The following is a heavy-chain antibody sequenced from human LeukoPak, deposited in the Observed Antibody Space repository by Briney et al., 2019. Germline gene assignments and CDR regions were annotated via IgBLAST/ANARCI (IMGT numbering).Heavy chain of an antibody. Sequence: GRSLRLSCAASGFTFSSYAMHWVRQAPGKGLEWVAVISYDGSNKYYADSVKGRFTISRDNSKNTLYLQMNSPRAEDTAVYYCAREFTSLDYWGQGTLVTVSS. CDR3: AREFTSLDY. CDR2: ISYDGSNK. J-gene: IGHJ4*02. CDR1: GFTFSSYA. D-gene: IGHD2-2*01. V-gene: IGHV3-30-3*01.